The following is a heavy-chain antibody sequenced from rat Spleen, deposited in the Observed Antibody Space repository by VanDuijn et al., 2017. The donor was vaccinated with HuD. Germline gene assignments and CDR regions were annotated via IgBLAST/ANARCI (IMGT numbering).Heavy chain of an antibody. Sequence: EVQLVESGGGLVQPGRSLKLSCAASGFSFSNYAMAWVRQAPTKGLEWVATMSYDGSSTYYRVSVKGRFTISRDNAKNTLYLQMDSLRSEDTATYYCARLGIIIRGWDYWGQGVMVTVSS. V-gene: IGHV5-29*01. D-gene: IGHD4-3*01. CDR2: MSYDGSST. CDR3: ARLGIIIRGWDY. CDR1: GFSFSNYA. J-gene: IGHJ2*01.